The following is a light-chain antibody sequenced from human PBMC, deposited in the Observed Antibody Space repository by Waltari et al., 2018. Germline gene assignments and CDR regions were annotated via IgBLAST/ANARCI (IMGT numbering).Light chain of an antibody. J-gene: IGKJ4*01. Sequence: EIVLTQSPATLSLSPGERATLSCRASQSVYNYLAWYQQKPGQAPRLLIYDASKRATGIPARFSGSGFGTDFTVTISSLEPEDSAVYYCQQRSNWPLTFSGGTKVEIK. V-gene: IGKV3-11*01. CDR2: DAS. CDR3: QQRSNWPLT. CDR1: QSVYNY.